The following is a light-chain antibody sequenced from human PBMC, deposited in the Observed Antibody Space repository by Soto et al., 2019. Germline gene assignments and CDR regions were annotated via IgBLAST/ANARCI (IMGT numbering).Light chain of an antibody. V-gene: IGLV2-11*01. CDR3: CSYAGSSNYV. CDR1: SSDVGGYNY. CDR2: DVS. Sequence: QSALTQPLSVSWSPGHSVAIACTGTSSDVGGYNYVSWYQQHPGKAPKLMIYDVSKRPSGVPDRFSGSKSGNTASLTISGLQAEDDADHYCCSYAGSSNYVFGTGTKVTVL. J-gene: IGLJ1*01.